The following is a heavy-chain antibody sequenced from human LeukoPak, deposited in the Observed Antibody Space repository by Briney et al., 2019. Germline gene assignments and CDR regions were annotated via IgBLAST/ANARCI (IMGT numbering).Heavy chain of an antibody. CDR3: ARLTIHTPNYDILTGYDYYYYYYMDV. CDR2: ISAYNGNT. CDR1: GYTFTSYG. V-gene: IGHV1-18*01. D-gene: IGHD3-9*01. J-gene: IGHJ6*03. Sequence: ASVKVSCKASGYTFTSYGISWVRQAPGQGLEWMGWISAYNGNTNYAQKLQGRVTMTTGTFTSTAYMELRSLRSDDTAVYYCARLTIHTPNYDILTGYDYYYYYYMDVWGKGTTVTVSS.